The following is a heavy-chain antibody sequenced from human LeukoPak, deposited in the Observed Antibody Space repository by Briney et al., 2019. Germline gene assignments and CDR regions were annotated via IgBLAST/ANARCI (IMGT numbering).Heavy chain of an antibody. Sequence: GGSLRLSCAASGLTFSSNYRSWIRQAPGKGLEWVSVIYSGGSTYYADSVKGRFTISRDNSKNTLYLQMNSLRAEDTAVYYCAGDRPGTLDYWGQGTLVTVSS. CDR3: AGDRPGTLDY. D-gene: IGHD1-26*01. CDR2: IYSGGST. J-gene: IGHJ4*02. V-gene: IGHV3-66*01. CDR1: GLTFSSNY.